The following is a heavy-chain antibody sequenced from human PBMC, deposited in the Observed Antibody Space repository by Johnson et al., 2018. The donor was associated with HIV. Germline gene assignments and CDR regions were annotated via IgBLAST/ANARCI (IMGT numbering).Heavy chain of an antibody. CDR2: ISYDASNK. V-gene: IGHV3-30*04. Sequence: QVQLVESGGGVVQPGRSLRLSCAASGFAFSTYTMHWVRQAPGKGLEWVALISYDASNKYYADSVEGRFTISRDNSKNTLYLQINSLRAEDTAVYYCAKAERITMIVVVISAFDIWGQGTMVTVSS. J-gene: IGHJ3*02. CDR1: GFAFSTYT. CDR3: AKAERITMIVVVISAFDI. D-gene: IGHD3-22*01.